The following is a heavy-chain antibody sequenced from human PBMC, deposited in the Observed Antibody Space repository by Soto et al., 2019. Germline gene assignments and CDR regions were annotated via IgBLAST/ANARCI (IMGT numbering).Heavy chain of an antibody. CDR2: IYYSGST. CDR3: ARVRGGKPFDD. CDR1: GGSISSGGYY. Sequence: PSETLSLTCTVSGGSISSGGYYWSWIRQHPGKGLEWIGYIYYSGSTYYNPSLKSRDTISVDTYKNQLSLKLSSVAAADTAVYYCARVRGGKPFDDWGQGTLVSVPQ. J-gene: IGHJ4*02. V-gene: IGHV4-31*03.